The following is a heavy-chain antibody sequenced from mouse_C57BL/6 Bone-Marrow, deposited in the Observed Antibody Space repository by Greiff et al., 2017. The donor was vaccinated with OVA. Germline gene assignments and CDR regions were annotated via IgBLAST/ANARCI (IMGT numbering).Heavy chain of an antibody. Sequence: QVQLQQPGAELVKPGASVKLSCKASGYTFTSYWMQWVKQRPGQGLEWIGEIDPSDSYTNYNQKFKGKATLTVDTSSSTAYMQLSSLTSEDSAVYYCARDGYYRRAYWGQGTLVTVSA. D-gene: IGHD2-3*01. J-gene: IGHJ3*01. CDR1: GYTFTSYW. CDR2: IDPSDSYT. V-gene: IGHV1-50*01. CDR3: ARDGYYRRAY.